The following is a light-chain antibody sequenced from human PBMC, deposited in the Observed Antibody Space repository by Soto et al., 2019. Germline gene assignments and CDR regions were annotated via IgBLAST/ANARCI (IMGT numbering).Light chain of an antibody. CDR1: QSVFSS. CDR3: QKYHNWPA. Sequence: EIVMTQSPATLSVSPGERATLSCRASQSVFSSLAWYQQKPGQAPRLLIYGAATRATGIPARFSGSGSGTEFTLTISSLQSEDFAVYYCQKYHNWPAFGQGTKVDIK. V-gene: IGKV3-15*01. J-gene: IGKJ1*01. CDR2: GAA.